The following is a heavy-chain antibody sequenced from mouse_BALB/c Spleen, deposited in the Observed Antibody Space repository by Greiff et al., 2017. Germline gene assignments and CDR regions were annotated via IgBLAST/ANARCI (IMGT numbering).Heavy chain of an antibody. D-gene: IGHD1-2*01. CDR1: GFNIKDTY. CDR2: IDPANGNT. CDR3: APLTTATDYYAMDY. J-gene: IGHJ4*01. V-gene: IGHV14-3*02. Sequence: VQLQQSGAELVKPGASVKLSCTASGFNIKDTYMHWVKQRPEQGLEWIGRIDPANGNTKYDPKFQGKATITADTSSNTAYLQLSSLTSEDTAVYYCAPLTTATDYYAMDYWGQGTSVTVSS.